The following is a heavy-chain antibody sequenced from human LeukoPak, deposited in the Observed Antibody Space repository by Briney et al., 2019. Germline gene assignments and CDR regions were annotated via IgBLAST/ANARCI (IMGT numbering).Heavy chain of an antibody. CDR1: GGSISSGDYY. CDR2: IYYRWTT. D-gene: IGHD3-16*01. CDR3: ARKRHDDPYFFDY. V-gene: IGHV4-30-4*01. J-gene: IGHJ4*02. Sequence: PSETLSLTCTVSGGSISSGDYYWSWFRQPPGKGLEWIGYIYYRWTTYYNPSLKSRVTISVDTSKNQFSLKLNSVTDADTAVYYCARKRHDDPYFFDYWGQGTLVTVFS.